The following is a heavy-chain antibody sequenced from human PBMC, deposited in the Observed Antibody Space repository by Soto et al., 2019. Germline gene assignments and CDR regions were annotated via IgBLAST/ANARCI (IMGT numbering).Heavy chain of an antibody. CDR3: ARGPTYYDILPGRNINWYFDL. Sequence: QVQLVQSGAEVKKPGASVKVSCKASGYTFTSYDINWVRQATGQGLEWMGWMNPNSGNTGYAQKFQGRVTMTRNTSISTAYMELSSLRSEDTAVYYCARGPTYYDILPGRNINWYFDLWGRGTLVTVSS. CDR2: MNPNSGNT. J-gene: IGHJ2*01. CDR1: GYTFTSYD. V-gene: IGHV1-8*01. D-gene: IGHD3-9*01.